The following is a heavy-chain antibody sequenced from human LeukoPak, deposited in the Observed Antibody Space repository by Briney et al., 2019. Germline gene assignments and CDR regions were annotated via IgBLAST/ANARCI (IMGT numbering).Heavy chain of an antibody. CDR2: LYSDGST. CDR3: ARAAYDSNGYTANHDY. J-gene: IGHJ4*02. CDR1: GLTGSHNY. D-gene: IGHD3-22*01. Sequence: GGSLRLSCAASGLTGSHNYVSWVRQAPGKGLEWVSVLYSDGSTYYADSVKGRFTISRDNSKNTLYLQMNNLRAEDTAVYYCARAAYDSNGYTANHDYWGQGTLVTVSS. V-gene: IGHV3-53*01.